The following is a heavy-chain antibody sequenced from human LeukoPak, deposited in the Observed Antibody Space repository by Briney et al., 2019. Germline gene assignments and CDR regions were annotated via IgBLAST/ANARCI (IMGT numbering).Heavy chain of an antibody. CDR3: ARDSGTTGEVKFDP. CDR1: GDSISRYY. V-gene: IGHV4-4*07. CDR2: IYNGGII. J-gene: IGHJ5*02. Sequence: SETLSLTCTVSGDSISRYYWSWIRQPAGKGLEWIWRIYNGGIITYNPSLKSRVTMSIDKSNNQFSLRLRFVTAADTAVYYCARDSGTTGEVKFDPWGQGTLVTVSS. D-gene: IGHD3-10*01.